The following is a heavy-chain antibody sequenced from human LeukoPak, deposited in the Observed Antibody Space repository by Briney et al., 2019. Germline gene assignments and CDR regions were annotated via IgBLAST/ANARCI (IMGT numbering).Heavy chain of an antibody. CDR1: GGSISTYY. CDR2: IHYSGNT. V-gene: IGHV4-59*01. Sequence: SETLSLTCTVSGGSISTYYWSWIRQPPGKGLEWIGYIHYSGNTNYNPSLKIRVTISVDTSKNQFSLKLSSVTDADTAVYYCARGAYCGGDCYREAFDIWGQGTMVIVSS. J-gene: IGHJ3*02. D-gene: IGHD2-21*02. CDR3: ARGAYCGGDCYREAFDI.